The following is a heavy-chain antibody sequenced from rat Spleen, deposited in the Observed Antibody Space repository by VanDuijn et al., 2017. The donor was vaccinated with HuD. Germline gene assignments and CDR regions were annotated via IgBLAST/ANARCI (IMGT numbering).Heavy chain of an antibody. CDR3: ARHHYDGYYHGPVLGVMDA. D-gene: IGHD1-12*03. CDR1: GFTFSDYT. V-gene: IGHV5-7*01. Sequence: EVQLVESGGGLVQPGRSLKLSCAASGFTFSDYTMAWVRQAPKKGLEWVAAIIYDGTNTYYRDPVKGRFSISRENAKSTLYLQMDSLRSEDTASYYCARHHYDGYYHGPVLGVMDAWGQGASVTVSS. J-gene: IGHJ4*01. CDR2: IIYDGTNT.